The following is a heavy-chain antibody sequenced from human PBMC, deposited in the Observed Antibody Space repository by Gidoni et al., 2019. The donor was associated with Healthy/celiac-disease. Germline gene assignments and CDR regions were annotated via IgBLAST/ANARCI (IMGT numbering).Heavy chain of an antibody. J-gene: IGHJ4*02. V-gene: IGHV3-21*01. CDR3: ARATDGYNLIDY. CDR2: ISSSSSYI. CDR1: GFTFSSYS. D-gene: IGHD5-12*01. Sequence: EVQLVESGGGLVKPGGSLRLYCAASGFTFSSYSMNWVRQAPGKGLEWVSSISSSSSYICYADSVKGRFTISRDNAKNSLYLQMNSLRAEDTAVYYCARATDGYNLIDYWGQGTLVTVSS.